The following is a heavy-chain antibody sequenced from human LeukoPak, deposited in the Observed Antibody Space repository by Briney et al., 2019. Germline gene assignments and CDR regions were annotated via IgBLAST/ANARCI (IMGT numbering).Heavy chain of an antibody. J-gene: IGHJ3*02. CDR1: GGSFSSYC. Sequence: SETLSLTCTVSGGSFSSYCWSWIRQPPGKGLEWIGYISYSASTDYNPSLRSRVTISVDTSNKQFSLKLSSVTAADTAVYYCARADILTGYPTPWYAFDIWGQGTMATVSS. CDR2: ISYSAST. D-gene: IGHD3-9*01. CDR3: ARADILTGYPTPWYAFDI. V-gene: IGHV4-59*01.